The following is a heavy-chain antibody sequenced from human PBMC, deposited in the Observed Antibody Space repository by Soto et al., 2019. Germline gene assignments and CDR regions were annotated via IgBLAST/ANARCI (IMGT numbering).Heavy chain of an antibody. V-gene: IGHV4-31*03. CDR1: GGSVSSGGYY. CDR3: ARRALPQCINGVCYKDGFWDY. CDR2: IYYSGTT. D-gene: IGHD2-8*01. Sequence: SSETLSLTCTVSGGSVSSGGYYWSWIRQHPGTGLEWIGYIYYSGTTYFNPSLKSRASISLDTSKNEFSLKLTSVTAADTAVYYCARRALPQCINGVCYKDGFWDYWGQGALVTVSS. J-gene: IGHJ4*02.